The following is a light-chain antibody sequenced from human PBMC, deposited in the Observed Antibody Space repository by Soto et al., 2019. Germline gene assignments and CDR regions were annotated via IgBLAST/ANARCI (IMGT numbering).Light chain of an antibody. Sequence: EIVMTQSPATLSVSPGERATLSCRASQSVSINLAWYQQKPGQAPRLLIYGASTRATGIPARFSGSRSGTEFTLTISSLQSEDFAVYYCQQYNNWPYTFGQGTKLEIK. J-gene: IGKJ2*01. V-gene: IGKV3-15*01. CDR1: QSVSIN. CDR2: GAS. CDR3: QQYNNWPYT.